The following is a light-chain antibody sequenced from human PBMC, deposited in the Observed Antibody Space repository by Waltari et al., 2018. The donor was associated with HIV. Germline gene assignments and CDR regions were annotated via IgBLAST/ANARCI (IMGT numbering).Light chain of an antibody. Sequence: QSALRQPASVSGSPEQSVSISCPGPTIPSNSASWYQQHPGKAPKLMIFEDTSRPSGVSNRFSGSKSGNTASLTISGLQVEDEADYYCSSYTTSGSVLFGGGTNLTVL. V-gene: IGLV2-14*03. CDR1: TIPSNS. CDR3: SSYTTSGSVL. J-gene: IGLJ2*01. CDR2: EDT.